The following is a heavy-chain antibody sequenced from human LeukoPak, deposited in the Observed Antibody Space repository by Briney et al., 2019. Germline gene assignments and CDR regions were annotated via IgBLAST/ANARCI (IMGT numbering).Heavy chain of an antibody. V-gene: IGHV2-70*04. Sequence: SGPALVKPTQTPTLTCTFSGFSLSTALMRINWIRQPPGKALEWLARIDWDDDKFYSTSLKTRLTVSKDTSKNQVILTMTNMDPVDTATYYCARILDYFGSGSYFDYWGQGTLVTVSP. CDR3: ARILDYFGSGSYFDY. CDR1: GFSLSTALMR. J-gene: IGHJ4*02. D-gene: IGHD3-10*01. CDR2: IDWDDDK.